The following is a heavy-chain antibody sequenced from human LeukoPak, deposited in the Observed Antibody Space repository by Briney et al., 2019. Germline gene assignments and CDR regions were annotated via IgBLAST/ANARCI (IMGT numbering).Heavy chain of an antibody. V-gene: IGHV4-4*02. CDR3: ATNGWYCLDH. CDR1: GDSISSDNW. CDR2: IYHSGST. J-gene: IGHJ1*01. D-gene: IGHD6-19*01. Sequence: SETLSLTCAVSGDSISSDNWWSWVRQPPGKGLEWIGEIYHSGSTNYNPSLQSRVTISVDKSNNHFSLRLTSVTAADTAVYYCATNGWYCLDHWGQGALVTVSS.